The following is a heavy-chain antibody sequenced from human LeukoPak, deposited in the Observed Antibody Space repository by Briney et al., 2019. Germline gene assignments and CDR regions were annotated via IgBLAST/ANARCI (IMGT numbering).Heavy chain of an antibody. CDR2: ISSSSSYI. V-gene: IGHV3-21*01. CDR3: ARGEDRGHSRN. Sequence: GGSLRLSCAASGGTFSSYSMNWVCQAPGKGLELVSSISSSSSYIYYADSVKGRFTISRDNAKNSLYLQMNSLRAEDTAVYYCARGEDRGHSRNWGQGTLVTVSS. D-gene: IGHD3-10*01. J-gene: IGHJ4*02. CDR1: GGTFSSYS.